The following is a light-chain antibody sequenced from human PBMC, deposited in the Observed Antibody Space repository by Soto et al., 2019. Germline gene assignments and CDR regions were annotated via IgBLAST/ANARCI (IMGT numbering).Light chain of an antibody. J-gene: IGLJ1*01. CDR3: AAWDDSQRGYV. Sequence: QSVLTQPPSASGTPGQRVTISCSGSSSNIGSNYVYWYQQLPGTAPKLLIYRNNQRPSGVPDRFSGSKSGTSASLAISGLRSEDEAYYYWAAWDDSQRGYVFGTGTKLTVL. V-gene: IGLV1-47*01. CDR1: SSNIGSNY. CDR2: RNN.